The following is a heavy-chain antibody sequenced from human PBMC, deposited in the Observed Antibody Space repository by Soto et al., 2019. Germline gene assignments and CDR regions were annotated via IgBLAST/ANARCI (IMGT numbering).Heavy chain of an antibody. V-gene: IGHV4-61*01. D-gene: IGHD4-17*01. Sequence: SETLSLTCTVSGGSVSSGSYYWSWIRQPPGKGLEWIGYIYYSGSTNYNPSLKSRVTISVDTSKNQFSLKLSSVTAADTAVHYCARDGADYGGNSERFDYWGQGTLVTVSS. CDR2: IYYSGST. J-gene: IGHJ4*02. CDR3: ARDGADYGGNSERFDY. CDR1: GGSVSSGSYY.